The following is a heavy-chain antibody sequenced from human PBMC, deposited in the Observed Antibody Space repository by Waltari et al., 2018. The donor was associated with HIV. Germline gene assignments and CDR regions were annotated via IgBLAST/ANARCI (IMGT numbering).Heavy chain of an antibody. CDR2: MYYSGST. J-gene: IGHJ2*01. V-gene: IGHV4-39*01. CDR1: GGASIGSSMSY. Sequence: QLQLQESGESGPRLVKPSETLSLTCTVSGGASIGSSMSYWGWLRQPPGKGLEWIGSMYYSGSTYYSPSLKSRLTISVDTSKNKFSLKLSSVTAADTAVYYCAQRDGYAQDWYFDLWGRGTLVTVSS. D-gene: IGHD5-12*01. CDR3: AQRDGYAQDWYFDL.